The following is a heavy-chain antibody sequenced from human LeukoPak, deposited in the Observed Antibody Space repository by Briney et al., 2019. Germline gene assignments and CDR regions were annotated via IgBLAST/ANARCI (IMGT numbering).Heavy chain of an antibody. D-gene: IGHD3-10*01. CDR1: GFTVSSNY. Sequence: GSLRLSCAASGFTVSSNYMSWVRQAPGKGLEWIGEINHSGSTNYNPSLKSRVTISVDTSKNQFSLKLSSVTAADTAVYYCARGYYYYGSGSYLYWGQGTLVTVSS. CDR2: INHSGST. J-gene: IGHJ4*02. CDR3: ARGYYYYGSGSYLY. V-gene: IGHV4-34*01.